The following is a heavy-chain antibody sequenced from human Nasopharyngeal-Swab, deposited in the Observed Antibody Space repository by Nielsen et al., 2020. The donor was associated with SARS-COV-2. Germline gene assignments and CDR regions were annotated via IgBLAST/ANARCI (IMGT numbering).Heavy chain of an antibody. CDR1: GFTFSSYA. CDR3: VKANTRDFDY. J-gene: IGHJ4*02. V-gene: IGHV3-64D*08. Sequence: GESLKISCSASGFTFSSYAMHWVRQAPGKGLEYVSAISSNGGSTYYADSVKGRFTISRDNSKNTLYLQMSSLRAEDTAVYYCVKANTRDFDYWGQGTLVTVSS. CDR2: ISSNGGST.